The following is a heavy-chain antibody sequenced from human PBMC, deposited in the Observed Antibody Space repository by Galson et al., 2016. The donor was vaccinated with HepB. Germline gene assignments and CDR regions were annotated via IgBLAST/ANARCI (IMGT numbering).Heavy chain of an antibody. D-gene: IGHD2-15*01. CDR1: GFTVSSTY. CDR3: AKRYCSGGSCYHVDH. Sequence: LRLSCAASGFTVSSTYMTWVRQAPGKGLEWVSGIYSGGNTYYADSVKGRFTISRDNSKNTLYLQMNSLRAEDTAVYYCAKRYCSGGSCYHVDHWGQGTLVTVSS. CDR2: IYSGGNT. J-gene: IGHJ5*02. V-gene: IGHV3-53*01.